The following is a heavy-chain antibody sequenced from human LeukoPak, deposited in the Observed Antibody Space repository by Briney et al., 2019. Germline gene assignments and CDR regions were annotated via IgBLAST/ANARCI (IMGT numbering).Heavy chain of an antibody. CDR3: ARVSCRVAATTLNY. V-gene: IGHV1-8*01. J-gene: IGHJ4*02. Sequence: ASVKVSCKASGYTFTSYDINWVRQATGQGLEWMGWMNPNSGNTGYAQKFRGRVTMTRNTSISTAYMELSSLRSEDTAVYYCARVSCRVAATTLNYWGQGTLVTVSS. D-gene: IGHD2-15*01. CDR2: MNPNSGNT. CDR1: GYTFTSYD.